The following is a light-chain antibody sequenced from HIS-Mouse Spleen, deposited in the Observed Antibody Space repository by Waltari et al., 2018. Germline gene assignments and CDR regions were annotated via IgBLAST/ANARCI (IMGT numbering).Light chain of an antibody. Sequence: SYELTQPLSVSVALGQTARITCGGNNIGSKNVHWYQQKPGQAPVLVIYRDSNRPSGIRERFSGSNTGNTATLTISRAQAGDEADYYCQVWDSSTAVFGGGTKLTVL. CDR3: QVWDSSTAV. CDR1: NIGSKN. V-gene: IGLV3-9*01. CDR2: RDS. J-gene: IGLJ2*01.